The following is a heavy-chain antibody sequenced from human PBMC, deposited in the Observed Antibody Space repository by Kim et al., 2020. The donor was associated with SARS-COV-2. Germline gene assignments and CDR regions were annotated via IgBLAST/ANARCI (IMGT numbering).Heavy chain of an antibody. CDR3: ARDHFTVNDY. D-gene: IGHD4-4*01. CDR2: ST. V-gene: IGHV3-74*01. Sequence: STRYAESVKGRFNISRDNAKNTLSLQMNRLGAADTAVYYCARDHFTVNDYWGQGTLVTVSS. J-gene: IGHJ4*02.